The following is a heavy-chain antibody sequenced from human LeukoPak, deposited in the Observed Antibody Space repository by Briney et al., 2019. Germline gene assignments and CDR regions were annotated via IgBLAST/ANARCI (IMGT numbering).Heavy chain of an antibody. CDR2: INSSSSYI. CDR3: AGGRGYYFDY. Sequence: PGGSLRLSCAASGFTFSSYSMHWVRHAPGKGLEWVSSINSSSSYIYYADSVKGRFTISRDNAKNSLYVQMNSLRAEDRAVYYCAGGRGYYFDYWGQGTLVTVSS. J-gene: IGHJ4*02. CDR1: GFTFSSYS. V-gene: IGHV3-21*01. D-gene: IGHD2-15*01.